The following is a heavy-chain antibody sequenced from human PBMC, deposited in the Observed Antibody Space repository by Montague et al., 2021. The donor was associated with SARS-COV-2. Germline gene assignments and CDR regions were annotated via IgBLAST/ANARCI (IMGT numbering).Heavy chain of an antibody. Sequence: SETLSLTCSVSGGSITSSSYYWGWIRQPPEKGLEWIGEINHSAXTXYXXXXKXPVTISIDTSKNQFSLKMTSVTAADTATYYCASGIYPSGSYYNRYYYGSNIWGPGTTVIVSS. CDR1: GGSITSSSYY. CDR3: ASGIYPSGSYYNRYYYGSNI. D-gene: IGHD3-10*01. J-gene: IGHJ6*02. CDR2: INHSAXT. V-gene: IGHV4-39*07.